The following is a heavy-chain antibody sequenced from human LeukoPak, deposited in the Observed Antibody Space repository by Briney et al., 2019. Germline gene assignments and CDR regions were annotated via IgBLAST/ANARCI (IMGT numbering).Heavy chain of an antibody. Sequence: PSETLSLTCTVSGYSISSGYYWGWIRQPPGKGLEWIGSIYHSGSTYYNPSLKSRVTISVDTSKNQFSLKLSSVTAADTAVYYCARHLGYSGDYWGQGTLVTVSS. CDR2: IYHSGST. D-gene: IGHD5-12*01. J-gene: IGHJ4*02. CDR3: ARHLGYSGDY. CDR1: GYSISSGYY. V-gene: IGHV4-38-2*02.